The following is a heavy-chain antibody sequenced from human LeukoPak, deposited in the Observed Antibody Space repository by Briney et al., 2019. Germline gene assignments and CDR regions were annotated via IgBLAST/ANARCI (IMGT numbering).Heavy chain of an antibody. V-gene: IGHV1-18*01. Sequence: ASVKVSCKASGYTFTSYGISWVRQAPGQGLEWMGWISAYNGNTNYAQKLQGRVTMTTDTSTSTAYMELRSLRSDDTAVYYCARVFLGIVYQLPQGYWYFDLWGRGTLVTVSS. D-gene: IGHD2-2*01. CDR2: ISAYNGNT. J-gene: IGHJ2*01. CDR1: GYTFTSYG. CDR3: ARVFLGIVYQLPQGYWYFDL.